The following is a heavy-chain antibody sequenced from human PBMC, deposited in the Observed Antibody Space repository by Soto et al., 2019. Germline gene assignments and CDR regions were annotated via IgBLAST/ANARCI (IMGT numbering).Heavy chain of an antibody. CDR2: IYYSGST. J-gene: IGHJ6*02. D-gene: IGHD5-12*01. Sequence: SETLSLTCTVSGGSISSGGYYWSWIRQHPGKGLEWIGYIYYSGSTYYNPSLKSRVTISVDTSKNQFSLKLSSVTAADTAVYYCARDNSGYSGYDYGHYYYYGMDVWCQGTTVTVSS. CDR1: GGSISSGGYY. V-gene: IGHV4-31*03. CDR3: ARDNSGYSGYDYGHYYYYGMDV.